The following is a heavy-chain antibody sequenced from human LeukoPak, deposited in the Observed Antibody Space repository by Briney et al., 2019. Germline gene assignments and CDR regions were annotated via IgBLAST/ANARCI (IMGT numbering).Heavy chain of an antibody. D-gene: IGHD2-15*01. CDR2: ISSSGSTI. Sequence: GGSLRLSCAASGFTFSDYYMSWIRQAPGKGLEWVSYISSSGSTIYYADSVKGRFTISRDNAKNSLYLQMNSLRAEDTALYYCAREPQGWSYYYYYMDVWGKGTTVTVSS. CDR1: GFTFSDYY. J-gene: IGHJ6*03. V-gene: IGHV3-11*01. CDR3: AREPQGWSYYYYYMDV.